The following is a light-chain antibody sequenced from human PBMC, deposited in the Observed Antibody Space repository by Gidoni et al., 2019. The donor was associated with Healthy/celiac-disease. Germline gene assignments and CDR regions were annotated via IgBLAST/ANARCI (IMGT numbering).Light chain of an antibody. CDR1: QSVSSN. CDR2: GAS. CDR3: QQYNNWPQT. V-gene: IGKV3-15*01. J-gene: IGKJ1*01. Sequence: EIVMTQFPATLSVSPGARATLSCRASQSVSSNLAWYQQKPGQAPRLLIYGASTRATGIPARFSGSGSGTEFTLTISSLQSEDFAVYYCQQYNNWPQTFGQGTKVEIK.